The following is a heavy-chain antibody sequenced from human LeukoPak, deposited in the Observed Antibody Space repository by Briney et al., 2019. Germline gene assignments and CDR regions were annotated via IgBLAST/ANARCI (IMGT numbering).Heavy chain of an antibody. CDR2: VFAAGDT. CDR3: ARDRGGLGVRQYYFDY. D-gene: IGHD3-10*01. CDR1: GYIVSSNY. Sequence: GGSLRLSCTASGYIVSSNYMTWVRQAPGEGLEWVSVVFAAGDTSYADSVRGRFTISRDNAKNSLYLQMNSLRAEDTAVYYCARDRGGLGVRQYYFDYWGQGTLVTVSS. J-gene: IGHJ4*02. V-gene: IGHV3-66*01.